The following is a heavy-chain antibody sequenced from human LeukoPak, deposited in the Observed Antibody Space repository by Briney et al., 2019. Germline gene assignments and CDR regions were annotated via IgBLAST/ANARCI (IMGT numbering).Heavy chain of an antibody. V-gene: IGHV4-39*01. Sequence: PSETLSLTCTVSGGSISSSSYYWGWIRQPPGKGLEWIGSIYYSGSTYYNPSLKSRVTISADTSKNQFSLKLSSVTAADTAVYYCARQGDIAAAGPPPWGQGTLVTVSS. CDR1: GGSISSSSYY. CDR3: ARQGDIAAAGPPP. J-gene: IGHJ5*02. D-gene: IGHD6-13*01. CDR2: IYYSGST.